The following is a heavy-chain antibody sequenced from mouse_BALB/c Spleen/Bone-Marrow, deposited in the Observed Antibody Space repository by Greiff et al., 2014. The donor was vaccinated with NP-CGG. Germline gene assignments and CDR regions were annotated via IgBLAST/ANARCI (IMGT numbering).Heavy chain of an antibody. CDR1: GYTSTDYY. CDR3: AREGYGNSYYFDY. Sequence: HLVESGPELVKPGASVKISCKASGYTSTDYYINWVKQKPGQGLEWIGWIYPGSGNTKYNEKFKGKATLTVDTSSSTAYMQLSSLTSEDTAVYFCAREGYGNSYYFDYWGQGTTLTVSS. V-gene: IGHV1-84*02. J-gene: IGHJ2*01. CDR2: IYPGSGNT. D-gene: IGHD2-10*02.